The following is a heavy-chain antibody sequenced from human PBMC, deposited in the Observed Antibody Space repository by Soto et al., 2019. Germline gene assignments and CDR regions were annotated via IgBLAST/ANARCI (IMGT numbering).Heavy chain of an antibody. J-gene: IGHJ4*02. V-gene: IGHV4-31*03. CDR1: GGSISSGGYY. Sequence: SPTLSLTCTVSGGSISSGGYYWSWIRQHPGKGLEWIGYIYYSGSTYYNPSLKSRVTISVDTSKNQFSLKLSSVTAADTAVYYCARGGSGYPMVTPPAFDYWGQGTLVTVSS. D-gene: IGHD5-18*01. CDR3: ARGGSGYPMVTPPAFDY. CDR2: IYYSGST.